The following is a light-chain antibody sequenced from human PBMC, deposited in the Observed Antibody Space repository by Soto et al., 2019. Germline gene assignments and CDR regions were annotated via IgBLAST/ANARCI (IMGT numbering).Light chain of an antibody. CDR1: SSDVGGYKY. CDR2: EVS. CDR3: NSYTSKSTGV. J-gene: IGLJ1*01. V-gene: IGLV2-14*01. Sequence: QSALTQPASVSGSPGQSITISCTGTSSDVGGYKYVSWYQQHPGKAPKLIIYEVSNRPSGVSNRFSGSKSGNTASLTISGLQADDEADYYCNSYTSKSTGVFGTATKLTAL.